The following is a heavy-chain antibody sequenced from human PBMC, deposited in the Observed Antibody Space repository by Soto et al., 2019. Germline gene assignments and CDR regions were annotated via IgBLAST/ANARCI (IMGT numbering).Heavy chain of an antibody. CDR3: ARVGGDDEHYYYGMDV. CDR2: IYYSGST. CDR1: GGSISSGDYY. J-gene: IGHJ6*02. D-gene: IGHD4-17*01. V-gene: IGHV4-30-4*01. Sequence: QVQLQESGPGLVKPSQTLSLTCTVSGGSISSGDYYWSWIRQPPGKGLEWIGYIYYSGSTYYNPSLKSRVTRSVDTSKNQFSLKLSSVTAADTAVYYCARVGGDDEHYYYGMDVWGQGPTVTVSS.